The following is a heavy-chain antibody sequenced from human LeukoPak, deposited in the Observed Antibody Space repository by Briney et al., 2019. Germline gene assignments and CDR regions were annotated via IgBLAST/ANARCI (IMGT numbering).Heavy chain of an antibody. CDR3: ARGRGSDSYGRTLDY. J-gene: IGHJ4*02. D-gene: IGHD5-18*01. V-gene: IGHV4-34*01. CDR1: GGSFSDYY. CDR2: VNHIEST. Sequence: PSETLSLTCAVSGGSFSDYYWSWLRQPPGKGLEWIGEVNHIESTNYNPSLKSRVTITIDTSRNQFSLRLTYVTAADTAVYFCARGRGSDSYGRTLDYWGQGTLVTVSS.